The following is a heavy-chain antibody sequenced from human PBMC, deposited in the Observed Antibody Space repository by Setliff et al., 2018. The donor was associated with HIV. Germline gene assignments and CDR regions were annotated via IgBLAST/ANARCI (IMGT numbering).Heavy chain of an antibody. D-gene: IGHD3-22*01. Sequence: ASVKVSCKASGYTFTDYYIHWVRQAPGQGLEWMGWINPNSGGTNYAQRFQGRVTMTRDTSIGSAYMELRRLRSDDTAVYYCAREGSSDSSPGGHDVFDIWGQGTMVTVSS. CDR3: AREGSSDSSPGGHDVFDI. CDR1: GYTFTDYY. J-gene: IGHJ3*02. CDR2: INPNSGGT. V-gene: IGHV1-2*02.